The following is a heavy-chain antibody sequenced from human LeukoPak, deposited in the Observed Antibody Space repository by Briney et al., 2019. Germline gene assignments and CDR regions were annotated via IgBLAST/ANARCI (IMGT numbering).Heavy chain of an antibody. J-gene: IGHJ4*02. CDR2: ISGSGGST. D-gene: IGHD2-2*01. CDR1: GFTFSSYA. CDR3: AKDLVVVPAASPFDY. Sequence: PGGSLRLSCAASGFTFSSYAMSWVRQAPGKGLEWVSAISGSGGSTYYADSVKGRFTISRDNSKNTLYLQMNSLRAEDTAVYYCAKDLVVVPAASPFDYWGQGTLVTVSS. V-gene: IGHV3-23*01.